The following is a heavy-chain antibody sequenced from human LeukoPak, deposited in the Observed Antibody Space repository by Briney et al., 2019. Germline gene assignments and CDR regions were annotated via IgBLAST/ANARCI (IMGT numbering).Heavy chain of an antibody. Sequence: SETLSLTCTVSGGSIRSYYWSWIRQSAGKGLEWIGRIHRSGGTNYNPSLVSRVTMSVDTSKSQFSLKVSSVTAADTGVYYCARAPEFSSGWLLDCWGQGSLVTVSS. CDR2: IHRSGGT. CDR3: ARAPEFSSGWLLDC. J-gene: IGHJ4*02. D-gene: IGHD6-19*01. CDR1: GGSIRSYY. V-gene: IGHV4-4*07.